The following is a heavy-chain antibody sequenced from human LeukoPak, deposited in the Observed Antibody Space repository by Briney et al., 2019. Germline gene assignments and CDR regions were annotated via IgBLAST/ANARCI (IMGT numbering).Heavy chain of an antibody. J-gene: IGHJ3*01. Sequence: GGSLRLSCAASGFTFSSYWMSWVRQAPGKGLEWVANIKQDGSEKYYVDSVKGRFTISRDNSKNTLYLQMNSLRAEDTAVYYCAKEMATIRAFDFWGQGTMVTVSS. D-gene: IGHD5-24*01. V-gene: IGHV3-7*03. CDR2: IKQDGSEK. CDR1: GFTFSSYW. CDR3: AKEMATIRAFDF.